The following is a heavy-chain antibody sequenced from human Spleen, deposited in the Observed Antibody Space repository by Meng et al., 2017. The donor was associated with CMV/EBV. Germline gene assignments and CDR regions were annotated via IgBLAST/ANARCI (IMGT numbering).Heavy chain of an antibody. CDR1: VGAISDDKW. CDR2: LYHSGST. CDR3: ARYPRDSSSWYWFDP. Sequence: VGAISDDKWWRWVSQAPGKGLKWVGELYHSGSTRYNQSLKSRVDISVDKSESQFSLKLSSVTAADTAVYYCARYPRDSSSWYWFDPWGQGTLVTVSS. V-gene: IGHV4-4*02. J-gene: IGHJ5*02. D-gene: IGHD6-13*01.